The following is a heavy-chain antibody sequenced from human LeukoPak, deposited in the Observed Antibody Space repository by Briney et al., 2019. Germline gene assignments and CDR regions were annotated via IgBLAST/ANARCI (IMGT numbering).Heavy chain of an antibody. CDR1: GFIVSSTY. Sequence: AGGSLRLSCAASGFIVSSTYMNWVRQAPGKGLDWISVINSGGTTYYADSVKGRFTISRDDSNNMLFLQMNSLRAEDTALYYCAKMDSDYYIDFWGQGTLVTVSS. CDR3: AKMDSDYYIDF. V-gene: IGHV3-53*01. D-gene: IGHD3/OR15-3a*01. CDR2: INSGGTT. J-gene: IGHJ4*02.